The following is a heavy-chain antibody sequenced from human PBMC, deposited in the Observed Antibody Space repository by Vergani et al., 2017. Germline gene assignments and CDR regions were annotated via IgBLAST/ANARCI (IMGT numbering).Heavy chain of an antibody. CDR3: ARDPDIVVVPAAPYYYYYYGMDV. Sequence: VQLVQSGAEVKKPGASVKVSCKASGYTFTSYGISWVRQAPGQGLEWMGWISAYNGNTNYVQKLQGRVTMTTDTSTSTAYMELRSLRSDDTAVYYCARDPDIVVVPAAPYYYYYYGMDVWGQGTTVTVSS. CDR1: GYTFTSYG. J-gene: IGHJ6*02. CDR2: ISAYNGNT. D-gene: IGHD2-2*01. V-gene: IGHV1-18*04.